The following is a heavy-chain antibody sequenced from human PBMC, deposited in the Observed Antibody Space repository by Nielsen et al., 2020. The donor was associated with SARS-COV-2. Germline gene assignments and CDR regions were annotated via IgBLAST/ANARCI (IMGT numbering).Heavy chain of an antibody. J-gene: IGHJ1*01. V-gene: IGHV3-30*18. CDR3: AKDPVYSSSWYEGYFQH. Sequence: GESLKISCAASGFTFSSYGMHWVRQAPGKGLEWVAVISYDGSNKYYADSVKGRFTISRDNSKNTLYLQMNSLRAEDTAVYYCAKDPVYSSSWYEGYFQHWGQGTLVTVFS. CDR1: GFTFSSYG. D-gene: IGHD6-13*01. CDR2: ISYDGSNK.